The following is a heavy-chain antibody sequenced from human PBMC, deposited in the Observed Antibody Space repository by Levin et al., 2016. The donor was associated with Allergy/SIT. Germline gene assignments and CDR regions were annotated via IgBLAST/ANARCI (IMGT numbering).Heavy chain of an antibody. V-gene: IGHV3-74*01. CDR1: GFTFSSYW. D-gene: IGHD2-8*01. CDR3: ARDPVNGVLGFDY. Sequence: GESLKISCAASGFTFSSYWMHWVRQDPGKGLVWVARIKSDGIYASYADSVKGRFTISRDNAKNTLHLQINSLRVEDTAMYYCARDPVNGVLGFDYWGQGALVTVSS. CDR2: IKSDGIYA. J-gene: IGHJ4*02.